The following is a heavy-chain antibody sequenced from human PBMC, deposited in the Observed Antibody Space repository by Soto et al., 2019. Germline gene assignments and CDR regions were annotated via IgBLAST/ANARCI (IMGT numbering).Heavy chain of an antibody. Sequence: QVQLVQSGAEVKKPGSSVKVSCKASGGTFSSYTISWVRQAPGQGLEWMGRIIPILGIANYAQKFQGRVPITADKSTSTAYMELSSLRSEDTAVYYCARAGGRYCTNGVCYAHFDYWGQGTLVTVSS. J-gene: IGHJ4*02. CDR2: IIPILGIA. CDR3: ARAGGRYCTNGVCYAHFDY. CDR1: GGTFSSYT. V-gene: IGHV1-69*02. D-gene: IGHD2-8*01.